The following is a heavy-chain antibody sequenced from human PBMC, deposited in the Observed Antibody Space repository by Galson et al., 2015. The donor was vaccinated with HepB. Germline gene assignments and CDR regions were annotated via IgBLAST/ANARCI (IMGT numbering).Heavy chain of an antibody. CDR1: GYIFNNYY. CDR3: AREICTTGTTCCFDP. V-gene: IGHV1-46*02. Sequence: SGYIFNNYYMHWVRQAPGEGLEWMGIINPSGGSTSYAQKFQGRVTMTRDTSTSTIYMELSSPRSEDTAVYYCAREICTTGTTCCFDPWGQGTLVTVSS. CDR2: INPSGGST. J-gene: IGHJ5*02. D-gene: IGHD1-1*01.